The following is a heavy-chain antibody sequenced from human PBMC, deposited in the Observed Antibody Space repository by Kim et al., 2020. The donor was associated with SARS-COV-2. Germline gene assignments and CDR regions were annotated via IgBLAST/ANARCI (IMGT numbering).Heavy chain of an antibody. J-gene: IGHJ4*02. CDR1: GFTFSSYG. D-gene: IGHD3-22*01. CDR3: AKDEGYYYDSSGYPDFDY. Sequence: GGSLRLSCAASGFTFSSYGMHWVRQAPGKGLEWVAVIWYDGSNKYYADSVKGRFTISRDNSKNTLYLQMNSLRAEDTAVYYCAKDEGYYYDSSGYPDFDYWGQGTLVTVSS. V-gene: IGHV3-33*06. CDR2: IWYDGSNK.